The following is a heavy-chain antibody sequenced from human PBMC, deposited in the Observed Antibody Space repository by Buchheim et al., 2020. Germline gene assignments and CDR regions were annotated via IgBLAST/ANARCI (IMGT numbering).Heavy chain of an antibody. Sequence: QVQLVQSGAEVKKPGASVKVSCKASGYTFTSYYMHWVRQAPGQGLEWMGIINPSGGSTSFAQKFQGRVTVTRDPSTSTVYLELSSLRSEDTAMYYCTRRGLTSLTFDIWGQGT. V-gene: IGHV1-46*03. CDR2: INPSGGST. CDR3: TRRGLTSLTFDI. D-gene: IGHD4/OR15-4a*01. CDR1: GYTFTSYY. J-gene: IGHJ3*02.